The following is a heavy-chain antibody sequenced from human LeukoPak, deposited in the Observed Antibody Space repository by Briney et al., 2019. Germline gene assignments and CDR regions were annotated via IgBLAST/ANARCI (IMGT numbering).Heavy chain of an antibody. Sequence: PSETLSLTCTVSGGSISSDDYCWNWIRQHPGKGLEWIGNIYYSGSTYYNPSLKSRVALSVDTSKNQFSLKLSSLTAADTAVYYCAKSREEIRGLDAFDIWGQGTMVTVSS. CDR3: AKSREEIRGLDAFDI. CDR2: IYYSGST. CDR1: GGSISSDDYC. D-gene: IGHD5-24*01. J-gene: IGHJ3*02. V-gene: IGHV4-31*03.